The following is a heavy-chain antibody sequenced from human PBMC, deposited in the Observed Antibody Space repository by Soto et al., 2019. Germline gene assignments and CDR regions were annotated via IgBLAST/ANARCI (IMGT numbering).Heavy chain of an antibody. Sequence: PXETLSLTCTFSGGSISSGGYYWSWIRQHPGKGLEWIGYIYYSGSTYYNPSLKSRVTISVDTSKNQFSLKLSSVTAADTHVYYCARHKGDSSGIQGAFDIWGQGTMVTVSS. CDR3: ARHKGDSSGIQGAFDI. J-gene: IGHJ3*02. D-gene: IGHD3-22*01. CDR2: IYYSGST. CDR1: GGSISSGGYY. V-gene: IGHV4-31*03.